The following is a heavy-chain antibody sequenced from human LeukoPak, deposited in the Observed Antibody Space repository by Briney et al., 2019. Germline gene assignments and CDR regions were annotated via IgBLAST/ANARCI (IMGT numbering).Heavy chain of an antibody. CDR2: ISNNGGYT. V-gene: IGHV3-23*01. CDR3: AKLRIGYDFWSGYYAPNWFDP. CDR1: GFTFSSSA. D-gene: IGHD3-3*01. J-gene: IGHJ5*02. Sequence: GGSLRLSCAASGFTFSSSAMSWVRQAPGKGLEWVSTISNNGGYTYYADSVQGRFTISRDNSKNTLYLQMNSLRAEDTAVYYCAKLRIGYDFWSGYYAPNWFDPWGQGTLVTVSS.